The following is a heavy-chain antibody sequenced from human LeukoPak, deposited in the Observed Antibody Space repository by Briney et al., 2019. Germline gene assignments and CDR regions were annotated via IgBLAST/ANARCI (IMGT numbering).Heavy chain of an antibody. CDR2: IKEDGSEQ. J-gene: IGHJ6*02. V-gene: IGHV3-7*01. D-gene: IGHD2-15*01. Sequence: GGSLRLSCAASGFTFSRYWMSWVRQAPGKGLEWVANIKEDGSEQAYVDSVKGRFTISRDNAKNSLYLQMKSLRAEDTAVYYCARDPAAIDVWGQGTTVTVSS. CDR3: ARDPAAIDV. CDR1: GFTFSRYW.